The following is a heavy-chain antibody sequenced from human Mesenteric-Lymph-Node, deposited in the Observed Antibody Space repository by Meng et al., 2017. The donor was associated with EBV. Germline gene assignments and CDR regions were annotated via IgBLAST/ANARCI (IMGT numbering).Heavy chain of an antibody. CDR2: INTNTGYP. CDR3: ARGLPYGDYGVDS. J-gene: IGHJ4*02. V-gene: IGHV7-4-1*02. CDR1: GYTFNTYA. D-gene: IGHD4-17*01. Sequence: QVQLVQPGFELKKPGASVKVSCKASGYTFNTYAMNWVRQAPGQGLEWMGWINTNTGYPTYARVFRGRFVFSLDTSVSTAYLQVSSLKAEDTAVYYCARGLPYGDYGVDSWGQGTLVTVSS.